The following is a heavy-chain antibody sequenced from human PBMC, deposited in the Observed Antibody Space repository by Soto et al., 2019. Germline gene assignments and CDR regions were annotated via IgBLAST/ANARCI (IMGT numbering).Heavy chain of an antibody. CDR3: AHRPSGWYLFDY. CDR2: IYWNDDK. CDR1: GFSLSTSGLG. D-gene: IGHD6-19*01. Sequence: QITLKESGPTLVRPTQTLTLTCTFSGFSLSTSGLGVGWIRQPPGKALEWLALIYWNDDKRYSPSLKARLTITKEASKNQVVRTMTNMDPVDTATYYCAHRPSGWYLFDYWGQGTLVTVSS. V-gene: IGHV2-5*01. J-gene: IGHJ4*02.